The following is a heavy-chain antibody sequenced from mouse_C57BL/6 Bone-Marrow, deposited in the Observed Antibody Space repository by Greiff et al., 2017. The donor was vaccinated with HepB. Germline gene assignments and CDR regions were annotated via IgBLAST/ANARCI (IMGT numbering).Heavy chain of an antibody. Sequence: VQLQQSGPELVKPGASVKISCKASGYSFTGYYMNWVKQSPEKSLEWIGEINPSTGGTTYNQKFKAKATLTVDKSSSTAYMQLKSLTSEDSAVYYCARAPYDYFDYWGQGTTLTVSS. CDR3: ARAPYDYFDY. V-gene: IGHV1-42*01. CDR2: INPSTGGT. CDR1: GYSFTGYY. J-gene: IGHJ2*01. D-gene: IGHD2-3*01.